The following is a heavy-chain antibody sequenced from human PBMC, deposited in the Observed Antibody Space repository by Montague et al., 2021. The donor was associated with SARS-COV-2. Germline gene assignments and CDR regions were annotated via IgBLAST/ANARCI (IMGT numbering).Heavy chain of an antibody. J-gene: IGHJ4*02. Sequence: SETLSLTCTVPGCSNSSGSHYWGRLHYRQEQGPEWIGSIYYSGSTYYNPSLKSRVTISVDTSKNQFSLKLSSVTAADTAVYYCARHPLGYCSSTSCYVGWGQGTLVTVSS. CDR3: ARHPLGYCSSTSCYVG. CDR1: GCSNSSGSHY. CDR2: IYYSGST. D-gene: IGHD2-2*01. V-gene: IGHV4-39*01.